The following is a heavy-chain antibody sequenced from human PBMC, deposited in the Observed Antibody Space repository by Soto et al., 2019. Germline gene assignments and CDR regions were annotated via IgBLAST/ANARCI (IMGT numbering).Heavy chain of an antibody. V-gene: IGHV4-59*03. CDR1: GDSISSYF. Sequence: QLQESGPGLVKPSETLSLTCSVSGDSISSYFRNWIRQPPGKGLEWIGCIYDDGSTNYNPSLESRVTILLDTSKSQFSLRLTSVTDADTAVYYCVSSRSAVYGDAFDVWGQGTVVTVSS. D-gene: IGHD3-10*01. CDR2: IYDDGST. CDR3: VSSRSAVYGDAFDV. J-gene: IGHJ3*01.